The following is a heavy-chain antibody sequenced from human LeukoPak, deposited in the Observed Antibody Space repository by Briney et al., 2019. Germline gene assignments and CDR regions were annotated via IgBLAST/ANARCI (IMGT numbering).Heavy chain of an antibody. CDR2: IIPIFGTA. CDR3: ARGVVPEYYYYGMDV. V-gene: IGHV1-69*13. J-gene: IGHJ6*02. Sequence: GASVKVSCRASGGTFSGYAISWVRQAPGQGLEWMGGIIPIFGTANYAQKFQGRVTITADQFTSTAYMELSSLRSEDTAVYYCARGVVPEYYYYGMDVWGQGTTVTVSS. D-gene: IGHD2-15*01. CDR1: GGTFSGYA.